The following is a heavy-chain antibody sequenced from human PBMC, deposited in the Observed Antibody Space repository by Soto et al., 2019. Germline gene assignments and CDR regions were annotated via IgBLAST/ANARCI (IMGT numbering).Heavy chain of an antibody. CDR2: FIPVYRTL. D-gene: IGHD3-3*01. J-gene: IGHJ4*02. Sequence: SVKVSCKASEGSFGNSASNWVRQTPGQGLEWLGGFIPVYRTLNYAQKFQGRVTITADESTGTAYMTLSSLASDDTAVYYCATGVIWIGYFTVDSWGQGTRVTVSS. V-gene: IGHV1-69*13. CDR1: EGSFGNSA. CDR3: ATGVIWIGYFTVDS.